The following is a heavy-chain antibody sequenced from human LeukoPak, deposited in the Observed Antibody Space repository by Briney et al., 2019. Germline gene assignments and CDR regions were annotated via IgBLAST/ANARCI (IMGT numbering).Heavy chain of an antibody. Sequence: GGSLRLSCAASAFTFSSYAMSWVRQAPGKGLEWVSAISGSGGSTYYADSVKGRFTISRDNSKNTLYLQMNSLRAEDTAVYYCARGYDWNYILAHWGQGTLVTVSS. CDR3: ARGYDWNYILAH. J-gene: IGHJ4*02. CDR2: ISGSGGST. D-gene: IGHD1-7*01. V-gene: IGHV3-23*01. CDR1: AFTFSSYA.